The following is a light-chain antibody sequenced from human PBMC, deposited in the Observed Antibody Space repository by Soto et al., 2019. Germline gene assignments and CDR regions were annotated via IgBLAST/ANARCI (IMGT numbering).Light chain of an antibody. CDR3: AAWDDSLNGSVV. V-gene: IGLV1-44*01. J-gene: IGLJ2*01. CDR2: SNN. CDR1: SSNIGSNT. Sequence: QAVVTQPPPASGTPGQRVTISCSGSSSNIGSNTVNWYQQLPGTAPKLLIYSNNQRPSGVPDRFSGSKSGTSASLAISGLQSEDEADYYCAAWDDSLNGSVVFGGGTKLTVL.